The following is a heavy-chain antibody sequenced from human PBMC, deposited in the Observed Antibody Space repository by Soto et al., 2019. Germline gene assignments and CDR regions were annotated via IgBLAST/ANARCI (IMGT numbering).Heavy chain of an antibody. J-gene: IGHJ4*02. V-gene: IGHV3-11*01. CDR1: GFTFSDYY. Sequence: QVQLVESGGGLVKPGGSLRLSCAASGFTFSDYYMSWIRQAPGKGLEWVSNIRTSGSTINYADSVKGRLTISRAHAKNSLYLQMNSPRAEDTAVYYCARVSPPLDYWGQGTLVTVSS. CDR2: IRTSGSTI. CDR3: ARVSPPLDY.